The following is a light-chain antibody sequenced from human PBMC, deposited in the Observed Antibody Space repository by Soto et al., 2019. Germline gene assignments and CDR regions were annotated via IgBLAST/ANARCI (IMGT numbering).Light chain of an antibody. Sequence: DIQMTQSPSSLSASVGDRVTITCQASQDIDNNLNWYQQRSGKSPKVLIYDASNLKAGVPSRFTGSVSGTDFTFTISSLQPEDIATYYCQHYDDFPYTFGQGTKLEI. CDR3: QHYDDFPYT. V-gene: IGKV1-33*01. CDR1: QDIDNN. CDR2: DAS. J-gene: IGKJ2*01.